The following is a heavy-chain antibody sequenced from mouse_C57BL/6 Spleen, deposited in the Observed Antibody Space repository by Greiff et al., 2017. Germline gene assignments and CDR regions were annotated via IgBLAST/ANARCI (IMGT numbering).Heavy chain of an antibody. V-gene: IGHV5-4*03. CDR1: GFTFSSYA. CDR3: ARVDDSWFAY. J-gene: IGHJ3*01. CDR2: ISDGGSYT. Sequence: EVKLMESGGGLVKPGGSLKLSCAASGFTFSSYAMSWVRQTPEKRLEWVATISDGGSYTYYPDNVKGRFTISRDHAKNNLYLQMSHLKSEDTAMYYCARVDDSWFAYWGQGTLVTVSA. D-gene: IGHD2-4*01.